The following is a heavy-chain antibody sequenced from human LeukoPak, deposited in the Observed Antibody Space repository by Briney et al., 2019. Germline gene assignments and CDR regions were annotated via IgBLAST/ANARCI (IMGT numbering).Heavy chain of an antibody. D-gene: IGHD2-2*01. CDR2: INHSGST. V-gene: IGHV4-34*01. CDR3: ARVALPIVVVPAAPFDY. J-gene: IGHJ4*02. Sequence: SETLSLTCAVYGGSFSAYYWSWIRQPPGKGPEWIGEINHSGSTNYNPSLKSRVTISVDTSKNQFTLKLSSVTAADTAVYYCARVALPIVVVPAAPFDYWGQGTLVTVSS. CDR1: GGSFSAYY.